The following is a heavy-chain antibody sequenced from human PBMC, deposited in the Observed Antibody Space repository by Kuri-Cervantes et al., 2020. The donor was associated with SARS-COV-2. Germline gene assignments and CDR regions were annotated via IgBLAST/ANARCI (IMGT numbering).Heavy chain of an antibody. J-gene: IGHJ6*03. Sequence: GESLKISCASSGFTFSDYDMHWVRQAPGKGLEWVAVIWYDGRNTYYTGSVKGRFTISRDNSKNMLYQEVNSLRAEDTAVYYCARNHSMDVWGTGTAVTVSS. CDR1: GFTFSDYD. CDR3: ARNHSMDV. V-gene: IGHV3-33*08. CDR2: IWYDGRNT.